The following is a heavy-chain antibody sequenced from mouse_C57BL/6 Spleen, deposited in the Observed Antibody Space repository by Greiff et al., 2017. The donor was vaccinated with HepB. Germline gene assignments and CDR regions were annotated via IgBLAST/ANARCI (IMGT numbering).Heavy chain of an antibody. V-gene: IGHV1-69*01. D-gene: IGHD1-1*01. CDR1: GYTFTSYW. CDR2: IDPSDSYT. Sequence: VQLQQPGAELVMPGASVKLSCKASGYTFTSYWMHWVKQRPGQGLEWIGEIDPSDSYTNYNQKFKGKSTLTVDKSSSTAYMQLSSLTSEESAVYYCARRERYYSSSYPYAMDYWGQGTSVTVSS. J-gene: IGHJ4*01. CDR3: ARRERYYSSSYPYAMDY.